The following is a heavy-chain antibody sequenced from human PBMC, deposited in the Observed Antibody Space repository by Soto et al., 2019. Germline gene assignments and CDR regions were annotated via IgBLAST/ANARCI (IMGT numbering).Heavy chain of an antibody. CDR3: VKLRTDWVNDAFEM. V-gene: IGHV3-23*01. CDR2: ISRTGENT. CDR1: GFTFTSYA. D-gene: IGHD3-9*01. J-gene: IGHJ3*02. Sequence: EVQLLESGGGLVQPGGSLRLSCEASGFTFTSYALSWVRQSPGKGLEWVSAISRTGENTHYADAVKGRFTMSRDNSRTTLSLQMNSLRAEDTAVYYCVKLRTDWVNDAFEMWGQGTKVTVSS.